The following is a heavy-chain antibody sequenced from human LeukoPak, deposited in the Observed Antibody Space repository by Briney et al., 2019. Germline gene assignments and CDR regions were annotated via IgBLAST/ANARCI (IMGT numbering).Heavy chain of an antibody. Sequence: PGGSLRLSCAASGFTVSSNYMSWVRQAPGKGLEWVSVIYSGGSTYYADSVKGRFTISRDNAKNSLYLQMNSLRAEDTAVYYCARVLLWFGELSYYFDYWGQGTLVTVSS. CDR1: GFTVSSNY. D-gene: IGHD3-10*01. J-gene: IGHJ4*02. CDR2: IYSGGST. CDR3: ARVLLWFGELSYYFDY. V-gene: IGHV3-53*01.